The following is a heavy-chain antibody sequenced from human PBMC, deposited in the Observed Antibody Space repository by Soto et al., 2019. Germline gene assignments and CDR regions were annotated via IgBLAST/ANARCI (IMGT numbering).Heavy chain of an antibody. Sequence: GEALNTSCKGSGYSFTSYSIGWVRPMPGKGLEWMGIIYPGDSDTRYSPSFQGQVTISADKSISTAYLQWNSLKASDTATYYCAPAFFNDGRGYWGQGTQVTVSS. V-gene: IGHV5-51*01. CDR2: IYPGDSDT. J-gene: IGHJ4*02. CDR3: APAFFNDGRGY. CDR1: GYSFTSYS. D-gene: IGHD1-1*01.